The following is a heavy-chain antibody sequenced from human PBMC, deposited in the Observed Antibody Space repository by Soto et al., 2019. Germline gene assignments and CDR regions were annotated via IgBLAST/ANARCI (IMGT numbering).Heavy chain of an antibody. V-gene: IGHV3-66*01. Sequence: GGSLRLSCAASGITVSTNYMTWVRQAPGKGLEWVSEIYTSGTTYYADSVKDRFIISRDNSKNTLYLQMTSLRAEDTAVYFCARDTSGYSYWGLDSWRLGPLVTVS. D-gene: IGHD2-15*01. CDR3: ARDTSGYSYWGLDS. J-gene: IGHJ4*02. CDR2: IYTSGTT. CDR1: GITVSTNY.